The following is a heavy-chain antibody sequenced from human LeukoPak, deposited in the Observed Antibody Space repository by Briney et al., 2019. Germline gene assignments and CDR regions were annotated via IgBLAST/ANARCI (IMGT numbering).Heavy chain of an antibody. CDR1: GFTFSSYA. Sequence: GGSLRLSCVASGFTFSSYAMNWVRQAPGKGLEWVAVISYDGSNKYYADSVKGRFTISRDNAKNSLYLQMNSLRAEDTAVYYCARDGNSYGPFDYWGQGTLVTVSS. CDR3: ARDGNSYGPFDY. D-gene: IGHD5-18*01. J-gene: IGHJ4*02. V-gene: IGHV3-30-3*01. CDR2: ISYDGSNK.